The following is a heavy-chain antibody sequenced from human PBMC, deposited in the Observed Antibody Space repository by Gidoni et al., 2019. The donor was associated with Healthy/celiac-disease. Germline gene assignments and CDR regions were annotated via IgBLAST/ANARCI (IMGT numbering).Heavy chain of an antibody. J-gene: IGHJ6*02. CDR2: INPSGGST. D-gene: IGHD2-2*01. V-gene: IGHV1-46*01. CDR1: GYTFTSYY. CDR3: ARDFPGEPAALVDYYYYGMDV. Sequence: QVQLVQSGAEVKKPGASVKVSCKASGYTFTSYYMHWVRQAPGQGLEWMGIINPSGGSTSYAQKFQGRVTMTRDTSTSTVYMELSSLRSEDTAVYYCARDFPGEPAALVDYYYYGMDVWGQGTTVTVSS.